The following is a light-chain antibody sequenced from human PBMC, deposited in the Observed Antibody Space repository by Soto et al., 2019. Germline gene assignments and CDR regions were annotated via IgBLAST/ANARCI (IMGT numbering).Light chain of an antibody. CDR1: QSVSSN. CDR3: QQYNYWPPKIT. J-gene: IGKJ5*01. Sequence: EVVLTQSPDTLSLPPGERATLSCRASQSVSSNLAWYQQKTGQAPRLLIYGASTRATGIPARFSGSGSGTEFTLTISSLQSEDFAVYYCQQYNYWPPKITFGQGTRLEIK. CDR2: GAS. V-gene: IGKV3-15*01.